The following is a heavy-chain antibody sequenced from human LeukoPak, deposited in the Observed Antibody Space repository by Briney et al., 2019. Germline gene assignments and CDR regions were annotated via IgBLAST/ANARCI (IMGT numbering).Heavy chain of an antibody. CDR2: IYYSGST. CDR1: GDSISTSNYY. J-gene: IGHJ5*02. D-gene: IGHD5-24*01. CDR3: ARGRRDGYNYVNWFDP. V-gene: IGHV4-59*01. Sequence: SETLSLTCTVSGDSISTSNYYWSWIRRPAGTGMEWIGHIYYSGSTNNNPSLKSRGTISVDTSKNEFSLKLSSVTAADTAVYYCARGRRDGYNYVNWFDPWGQGTLVTVSS.